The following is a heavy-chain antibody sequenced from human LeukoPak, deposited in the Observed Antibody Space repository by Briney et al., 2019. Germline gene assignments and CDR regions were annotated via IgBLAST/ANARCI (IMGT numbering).Heavy chain of an antibody. D-gene: IGHD6-13*01. Sequence: PGGSLRLSCAASGFTFSSNAMTWVRQSPGKGLEWIGEINHRGSTSYNPSLKSRVTISIDTSKNQFSLNLSSVTAADTAVYYCARGHIATAGTVFDYWGQGTLVTVSS. CDR2: INHRGST. CDR3: ARGHIATAGTVFDY. V-gene: IGHV4-34*01. J-gene: IGHJ4*02. CDR1: GFTFSSNA.